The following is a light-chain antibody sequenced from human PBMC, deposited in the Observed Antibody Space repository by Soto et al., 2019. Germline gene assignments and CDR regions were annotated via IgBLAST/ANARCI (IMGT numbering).Light chain of an antibody. Sequence: DIQMTQAPSSLSASVGDRVTITCRARQDISTYLAWYPQKPGKVPKLLISAAYTLQSGVPPRFSGSGSGTDFTLTISSLQPEDVATYYCQTYDNAPLTFGGGTKVEIK. CDR2: AAY. CDR3: QTYDNAPLT. J-gene: IGKJ4*01. V-gene: IGKV1-27*01. CDR1: QDISTY.